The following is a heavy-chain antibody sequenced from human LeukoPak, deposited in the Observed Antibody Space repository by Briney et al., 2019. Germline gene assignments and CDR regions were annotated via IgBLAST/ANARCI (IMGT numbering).Heavy chain of an antibody. V-gene: IGHV3-21*01. J-gene: IGHJ5*02. CDR3: ARDPGIAAAGTNNWFDP. D-gene: IGHD6-13*01. CDR1: GFTFSSYS. Sequence: GGSLRLSCAASGFTFSSYSMNLVRQAPGKGLEWVSSISSSSSYIYYADSVKGRFTISRDNAKNSLYLQMNSLRAEDTAVYYCARDPGIAAAGTNNWFDPWGQGTLVTVSS. CDR2: ISSSSSYI.